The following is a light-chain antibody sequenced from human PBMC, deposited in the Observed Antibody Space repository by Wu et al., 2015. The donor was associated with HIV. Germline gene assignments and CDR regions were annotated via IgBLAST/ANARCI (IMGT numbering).Light chain of an antibody. CDR3: QQYGNSPPRT. Sequence: EIVLTQSPGTPSLSPGERATLSCGASQSIDSNYLAWCQQKPGQSPRLLTFAASRRATGIPDRFSGSGSGTDFTLTITRLEPEDFAVYYCQQYGNSPPRTFGQGTKLEIK. J-gene: IGKJ2*01. CDR1: QSIDSNY. V-gene: IGKV3-20*01. CDR2: AAS.